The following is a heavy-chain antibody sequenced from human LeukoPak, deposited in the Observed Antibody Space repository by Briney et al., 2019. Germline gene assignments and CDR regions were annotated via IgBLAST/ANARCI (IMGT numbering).Heavy chain of an antibody. Sequence: PSETLSLTCAVSGYSISSGYYCGWIRQPPGKGLEWIGRIYHSGSTYYNPSLKSRVTILVDTSKNQFSLKLSSVTAADTAVYYCARLESGYYGSGSPDYWGQGTLVSVSS. CDR1: GYSISSGYY. J-gene: IGHJ4*02. CDR3: ARLESGYYGSGSPDY. V-gene: IGHV4-38-2*01. CDR2: IYHSGST. D-gene: IGHD3-10*01.